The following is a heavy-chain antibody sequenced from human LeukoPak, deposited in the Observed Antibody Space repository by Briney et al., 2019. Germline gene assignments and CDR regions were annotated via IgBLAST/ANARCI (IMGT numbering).Heavy chain of an antibody. V-gene: IGHV1-69*05. CDR1: GGTFSSYA. D-gene: IGHD3-16*01. J-gene: IGHJ4*02. Sequence: SVKVSRKASGGTFSSYAISWVRQAPGQGLEWMGGIIPIFGTANYAQKFQGRVTITTDESTSTAYMELSSLRSEDTAVYYCAGSIMITFGGVYYFDYWGQGTLVTVSS. CDR3: AGSIMITFGGVYYFDY. CDR2: IIPIFGTA.